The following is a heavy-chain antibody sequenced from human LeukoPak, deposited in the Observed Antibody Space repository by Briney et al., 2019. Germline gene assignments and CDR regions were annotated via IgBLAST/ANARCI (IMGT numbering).Heavy chain of an antibody. CDR3: AREVAVAQNYDY. CDR1: GGTFSSYA. CDR2: INPSGGST. J-gene: IGHJ4*02. Sequence: ASVKVSCKASGGTFSSYAISWVRQAPGQGLEWMGIINPSGGSTSYAQKFQGRVTMTRDTSTSTVYMELSSLRSEDTAVYYCAREVAVAQNYDYWGQGTLVTVSS. D-gene: IGHD6-19*01. V-gene: IGHV1-46*01.